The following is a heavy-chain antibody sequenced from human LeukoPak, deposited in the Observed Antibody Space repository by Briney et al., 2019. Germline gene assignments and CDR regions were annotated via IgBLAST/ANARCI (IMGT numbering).Heavy chain of an antibody. Sequence: SETLSLTCTVSGGSISSYYWSWIRQPPGKGLEWIGYIYYSGSTNYNPSLKSRVTISVDTSKNQFSLKLSSVTAADTAVYYCARTVAGFDYYYYGMDVWGQGTTVTVSS. CDR3: ARTVAGFDYYYYGMDV. CDR2: IYYSGST. D-gene: IGHD6-19*01. J-gene: IGHJ6*02. CDR1: GGSISSYY. V-gene: IGHV4-59*01.